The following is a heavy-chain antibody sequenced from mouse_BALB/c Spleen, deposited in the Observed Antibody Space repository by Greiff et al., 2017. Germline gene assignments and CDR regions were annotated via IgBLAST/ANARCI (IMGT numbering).Heavy chain of an antibody. V-gene: IGHV14-4*02. D-gene: IGHD6-1*01. CDR3: NGGILHTHAVDL. CDR1: GFNIKDYY. Sequence: EVQLQESGAELVRSGASVKLSCTASGFNIKDYYMHWVKQRPEQGLEWIGWIDPENGDTEYAPKFQGKATMTADTSSNTAYLQLSSLTSEDTAVYFCNGGILHTHAVDLWGRGTSLSV. CDR2: IDPENGDT. J-gene: IGHJ4*01.